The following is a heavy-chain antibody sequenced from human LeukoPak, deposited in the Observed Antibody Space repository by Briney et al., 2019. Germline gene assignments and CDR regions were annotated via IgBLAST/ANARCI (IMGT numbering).Heavy chain of an antibody. CDR3: ARGGVYSSSWYAPDAFDI. Sequence: PGDSLRLSCAASGFTVSSNYMSWVRQAPGKGLEWVSVIYSGGSTYYADSVKGRFTISRHNSKNTLYLQMNSLRAEDTAVYYCARGGVYSSSWYAPDAFDIWGQGTMVTVSS. V-gene: IGHV3-53*04. D-gene: IGHD6-13*01. CDR2: IYSGGST. CDR1: GFTVSSNY. J-gene: IGHJ3*02.